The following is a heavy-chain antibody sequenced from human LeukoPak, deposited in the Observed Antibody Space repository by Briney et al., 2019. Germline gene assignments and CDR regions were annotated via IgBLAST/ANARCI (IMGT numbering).Heavy chain of an antibody. Sequence: SETLSLTCTVSGGSISSYYWSWIRQPPGKGLEWIGSLYHSGNTYYNPSLKSRVTISVDTSKNQFSLKLSSVTAADTAVYYCARVPSFCSGGRCYPTYFDFWGQGTLVTVSS. CDR3: ARVPSFCSGGRCYPTYFDF. J-gene: IGHJ4*02. CDR2: LYHSGNT. CDR1: GGSISSYY. D-gene: IGHD2-15*01. V-gene: IGHV4-38-2*02.